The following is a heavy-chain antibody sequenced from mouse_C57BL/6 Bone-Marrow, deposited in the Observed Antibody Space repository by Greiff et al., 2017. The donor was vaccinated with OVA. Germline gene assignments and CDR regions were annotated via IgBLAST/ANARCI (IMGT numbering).Heavy chain of an antibody. Sequence: QVQLQQSGPELVKPGASVKISCKASGYSFTSYYIHWVKQRPGQGLEWIGWIYPGSGNTKYNEKFKGKATLTADTSSSTAYMQLSSLTSEDSAVYYGARYYYGSSYRYFDVWGTGTTVTVSS. V-gene: IGHV1-66*01. CDR3: ARYYYGSSYRYFDV. J-gene: IGHJ1*03. CDR1: GYSFTSYY. CDR2: IYPGSGNT. D-gene: IGHD1-1*01.